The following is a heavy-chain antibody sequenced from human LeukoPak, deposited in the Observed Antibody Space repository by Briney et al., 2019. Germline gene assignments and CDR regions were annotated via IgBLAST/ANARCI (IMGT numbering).Heavy chain of an antibody. J-gene: IGHJ4*02. Sequence: KTSETLSLTFTVSGASISGSGDYWGWIPQPPGKGLEWIGSIYSSGSTYYNPSLQSRVTISIETYKNQISLRLTSVNAAETDMYYCAKSGGYGLIDYWGQGTLVTVSS. CDR3: AKSGGYGLIDY. V-gene: IGHV4-39*01. D-gene: IGHD3-16*01. CDR1: GASISGSGDY. CDR2: IYSSGST.